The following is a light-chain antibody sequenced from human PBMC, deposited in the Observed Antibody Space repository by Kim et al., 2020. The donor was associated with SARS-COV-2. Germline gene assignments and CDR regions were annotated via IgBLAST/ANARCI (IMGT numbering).Light chain of an antibody. V-gene: IGLV4-69*01. CDR1: SGHSSYA. CDR2: LNSDGSH. Sequence: QLVLTQSPSASASLGASVKLTCTLSSGHSSYAIAWHQQQPEKGPRYLMKLNSDGSHSKGDGIPDRFSGSSSGAECYLTISSLQSEDEADYYCQTWGTGIHWVFGGGTKLTVL. J-gene: IGLJ3*02. CDR3: QTWGTGIHWV.